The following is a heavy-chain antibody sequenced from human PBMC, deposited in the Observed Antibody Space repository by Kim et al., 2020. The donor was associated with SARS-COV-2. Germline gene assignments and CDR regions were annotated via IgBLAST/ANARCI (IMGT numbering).Heavy chain of an antibody. CDR3: ATAGEHSR. CDR1: GFTFSGSA. V-gene: IGHV3-73*01. Sequence: GGSLRLSCAVSGFTFSGSAMYWVRQASGRGLEWVGRIGIKASNYATSYAASVKDRFTISRDDSKNTAYLQMNSLKTEDTAVYYCATAGEHSRWGPGTTVTVSS. J-gene: IGHJ6*02. D-gene: IGHD6-6*01. CDR2: IGIKASNYAT.